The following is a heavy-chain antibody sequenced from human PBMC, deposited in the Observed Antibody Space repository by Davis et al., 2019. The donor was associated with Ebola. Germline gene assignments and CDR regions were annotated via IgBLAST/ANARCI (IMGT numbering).Heavy chain of an antibody. CDR2: IYPGDSDT. J-gene: IGHJ5*02. CDR1: GYSFTSYW. CDR3: ARQSGAAVDRPWFDP. Sequence: PGGSLRPSCKGPGYSFTSYWIGWVRQLPGKGLEWMGIIYPGDSDTRYSPSFQGQVTISADKSISTAYLQWSSLKASDTAMYYCARQSGAAVDRPWFDPWGQGTLVTVSS. D-gene: IGHD2-15*01. V-gene: IGHV5-51*01.